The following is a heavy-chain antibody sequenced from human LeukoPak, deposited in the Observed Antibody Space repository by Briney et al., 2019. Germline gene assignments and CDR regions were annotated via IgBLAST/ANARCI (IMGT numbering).Heavy chain of an antibody. V-gene: IGHV4-39*01. CDR2: IFYTGNT. CDR3: ARHAPYYAAAPYYFDY. J-gene: IGHJ4*02. Sequence: SETLSLTCTVSGGSIASSSNYWVWIRQPPGKGLEWIGNIFYTGNTYYNPSLTSRVTISVDTSKNQFSLKLSSVTAADTAVYYCARHAPYYAAAPYYFDYWGQGTLVTVSS. CDR1: GGSIASSSNY. D-gene: IGHD1-26*01.